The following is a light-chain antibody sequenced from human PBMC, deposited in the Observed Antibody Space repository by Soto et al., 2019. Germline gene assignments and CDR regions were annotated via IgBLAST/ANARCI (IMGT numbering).Light chain of an antibody. V-gene: IGKV1-39*01. CDR2: AAS. J-gene: IGKJ1*01. CDR3: QQSYSTPRT. Sequence: DIQMTQSPSSLSASVGDRVTITCRASQSISSYLNWYQQKPGKAPKLLIYAASSLQSGVPSRFSGSGSRTEFTHTISSLRPEDFATYYCQQSYSTPRTFGQGTKVDIK. CDR1: QSISSY.